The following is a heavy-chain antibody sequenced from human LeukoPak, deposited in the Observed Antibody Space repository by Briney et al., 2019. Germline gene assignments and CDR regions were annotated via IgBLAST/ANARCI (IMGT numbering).Heavy chain of an antibody. D-gene: IGHD6-13*01. J-gene: IGHJ5*02. V-gene: IGHV1-18*01. CDR3: AREYRSSWYEENWFDP. CDR2: ISAYNGNT. CDR1: GYTCTSYG. Sequence: ASVKVSCKASGYTCTSYGISWVRRAPGQGLEWMGWISAYNGNTNYARKLQGRVTMTTETSTSTAYMELRSLRSDATAVYYCAREYRSSWYEENWFDPWGQGTLVTVSS.